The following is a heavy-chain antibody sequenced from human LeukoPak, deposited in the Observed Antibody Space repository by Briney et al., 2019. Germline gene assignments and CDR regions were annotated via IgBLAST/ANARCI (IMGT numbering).Heavy chain of an antibody. CDR3: AREFIGTSGSYYADFDY. CDR1: GGTFSSYA. V-gene: IGHV1-69*13. CDR2: IIPIFGTA. J-gene: IGHJ4*02. Sequence: SVKVSCKASGGTFSSYAISWVRQAPGQGLEWMGGIIPIFGTANYAQKFQGRVTITADESTSTAYMELSSLRSEDTAVYYCAREFIGTSGSYYADFDYWGQGTLVTVSS. D-gene: IGHD1-26*01.